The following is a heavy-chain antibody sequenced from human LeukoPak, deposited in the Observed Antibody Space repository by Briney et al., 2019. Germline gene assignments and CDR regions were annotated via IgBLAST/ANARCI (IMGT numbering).Heavy chain of an antibody. CDR3: ARDRTVGTTPIFDY. D-gene: IGHD4-23*01. CDR2: IRSSSSTM. V-gene: IGHV3-48*01. CDR1: GFTFSNYS. J-gene: IGHJ4*02. Sequence: TGGSLRLSCEASGFTFSNYSMNWVRQAPGKGLEWVSYIRSSSSTMYYADSVKGRFTISRDNAKNSLYLQMNSLRADDTAVYYCARDRTVGTTPIFDYWGQGTLVTVSS.